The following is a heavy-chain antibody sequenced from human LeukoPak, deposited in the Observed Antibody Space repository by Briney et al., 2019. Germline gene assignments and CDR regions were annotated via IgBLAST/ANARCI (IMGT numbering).Heavy chain of an antibody. V-gene: IGHV3-7*03. CDR2: IKQDGSEK. D-gene: IGHD6-19*01. Sequence: GGSLRLSCAASGFTFSSYAMHWVREAPGKGLEWVANIKQDGSEKYYVDSVKGRFTISRDNAKNSLYLQMNSLRAEDTAVYYCAREIAVAGGFYWGQGTLVTVSS. CDR3: AREIAVAGGFY. CDR1: GFTFSSYA. J-gene: IGHJ4*02.